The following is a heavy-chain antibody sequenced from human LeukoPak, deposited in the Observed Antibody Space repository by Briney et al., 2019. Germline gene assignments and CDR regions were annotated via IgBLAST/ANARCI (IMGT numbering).Heavy chain of an antibody. D-gene: IGHD6-19*01. J-gene: IGHJ4*02. V-gene: IGHV4-59*08. CDR1: GGSIRSYY. Sequence: SETLFLTCTVSGGSIRSYYWSWIRQPPGKGLEWIGYIYYSGSTNYNPSLKSRVTISVDTSKNQFSLKLSSVTAADTAVYYCARHRASSGWYNFDYWGQGTLVTVSS. CDR2: IYYSGST. CDR3: ARHRASSGWYNFDY.